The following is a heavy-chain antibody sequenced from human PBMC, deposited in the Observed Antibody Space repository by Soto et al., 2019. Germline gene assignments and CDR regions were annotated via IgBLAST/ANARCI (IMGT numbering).Heavy chain of an antibody. CDR1: GFTFSSYG. CDR2: IWYDGSNK. V-gene: IGHV3-33*01. Sequence: GSLRLSCAASGFTFSSYGMHWVRQAPGKGLEWVSVIWYDGSNKYYADSVKGRFTISRDNAKNSLYLQMNRLRAEDTAVYYCARDLKPRQEMLYALLGYWGQGTLVTVSS. J-gene: IGHJ4*02. D-gene: IGHD2-8*01. CDR3: ARDLKPRQEMLYALLGY.